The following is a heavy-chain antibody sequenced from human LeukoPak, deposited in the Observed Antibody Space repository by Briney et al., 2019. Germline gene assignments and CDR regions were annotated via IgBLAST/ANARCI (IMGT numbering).Heavy chain of an antibody. V-gene: IGHV4-59*11. CDR2: IYYSGST. CDR1: GGSISSHY. J-gene: IGHJ4*02. D-gene: IGHD6-13*01. Sequence: PSETLSLTCTVSGGSISSHYWSWIRQPPGKGLEWIGYIYYSGSTNYNPSLKSRVTISVDTSKNQFSLKLSSVTAADTAVHYCARAAAAGRRAHFDYWGQGTLVTVSS. CDR3: ARAAAAGRRAHFDY.